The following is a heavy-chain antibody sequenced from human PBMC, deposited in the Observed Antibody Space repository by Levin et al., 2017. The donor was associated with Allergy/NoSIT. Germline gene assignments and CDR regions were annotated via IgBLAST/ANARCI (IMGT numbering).Heavy chain of an antibody. D-gene: IGHD7-27*01. V-gene: IGHV3-48*01. CDR2: ISHSSNTI. J-gene: IGHJ2*01. Sequence: GGSLRLSCAASGFTFSTYSFNWVRQAPGKGLEWVSYISHSSNTIYYADSVKGRFTISRDNAKNSLFLQVNSLRAEDTALYYCARDTGAWYFDLWGRGTLVTVSS. CDR3: ARDTGAWYFDL. CDR1: GFTFSTYS.